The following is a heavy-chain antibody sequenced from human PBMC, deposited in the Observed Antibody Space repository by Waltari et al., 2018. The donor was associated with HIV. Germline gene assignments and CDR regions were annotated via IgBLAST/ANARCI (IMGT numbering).Heavy chain of an antibody. V-gene: IGHV1-2*02. Sequence: QVQLVQSGAEVKKPGASVKVSCKASGYTFTGYYMHWVRQAPGQGLEWMGWINPNSGGTNYAQKFQGRVTMTRDTSISTAYMELSRLRSDDTAVYYCARCPDYGGNRNWYFDLWGRGTLVTVSS. CDR2: INPNSGGT. CDR3: ARCPDYGGNRNWYFDL. J-gene: IGHJ2*01. D-gene: IGHD4-17*01. CDR1: GYTFTGYY.